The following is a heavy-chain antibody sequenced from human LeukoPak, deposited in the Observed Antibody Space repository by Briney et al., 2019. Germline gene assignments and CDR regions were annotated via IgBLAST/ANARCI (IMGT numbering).Heavy chain of an antibody. CDR2: IRGSGDIT. D-gene: IGHD3-10*01. J-gene: IGHJ4*02. CDR3: ANLTYGSGTYGAFDY. CDR1: GFTFSSYG. V-gene: IGHV3-23*01. Sequence: GGSLRLSCAASGFTFSSYGMSWVRQAPGKGLEWVSGIRGSGDITFYADSVKGRFTISRDNSKNTLYLQMNSLRAEDTAVYYCANLTYGSGTYGAFDYWGQGTLVIVST.